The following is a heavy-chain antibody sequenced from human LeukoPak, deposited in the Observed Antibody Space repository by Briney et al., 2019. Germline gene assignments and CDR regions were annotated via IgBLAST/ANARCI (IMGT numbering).Heavy chain of an antibody. Sequence: GASVKVSCKASGGTFSSYAISWVRQAPGQGLEWMGGILPIFGTSNYAQKFQGRVTITTDESTSTAYMELSSLRSEGTAVYYCARSTSYCGGDCYPLDYWGQGTLVTVSS. J-gene: IGHJ4*02. CDR1: GGTFSSYA. CDR3: ARSTSYCGGDCYPLDY. CDR2: ILPIFGTS. V-gene: IGHV1-69*05. D-gene: IGHD2-21*01.